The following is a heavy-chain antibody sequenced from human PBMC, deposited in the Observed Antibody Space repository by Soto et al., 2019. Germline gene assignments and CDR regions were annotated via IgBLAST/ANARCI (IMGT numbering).Heavy chain of an antibody. J-gene: IGHJ4*02. CDR3: ARIATTTLGGPIDY. V-gene: IGHV4-28*05. CDR1: GYFISSSHW. CDR2: INYSGSF. Sequence: SETLSLTCRVSGYFISSSHWWGWIRQPPGKGLEWIGHINYSGSFYHDPSLKSRVTMSLDTSKHQFSLRLSSVTSVDTAVYYCARIATTTLGGPIDYWGRGTLVTVSS. D-gene: IGHD4-4*01.